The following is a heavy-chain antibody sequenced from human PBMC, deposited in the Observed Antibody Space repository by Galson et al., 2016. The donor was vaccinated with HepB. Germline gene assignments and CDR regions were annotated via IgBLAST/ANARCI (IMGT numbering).Heavy chain of an antibody. CDR2: MTPNSGNT. J-gene: IGHJ4*02. D-gene: IGHD3-9*01. V-gene: IGHV1-8*02. Sequence: SVKVSCKASGYTFTNYEFNWVRQAPGKGLEWLGWMTPNSGNTGYAQKFQGRLSLTRDIATSTAYMELSSLTPDDTAVYYCARNRAFTGNFDYWGQGTLVTVSS. CDR3: ARNRAFTGNFDY. CDR1: GYTFTNYE.